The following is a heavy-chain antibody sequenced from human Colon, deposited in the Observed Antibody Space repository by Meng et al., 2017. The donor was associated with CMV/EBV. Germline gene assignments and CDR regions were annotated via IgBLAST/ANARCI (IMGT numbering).Heavy chain of an antibody. V-gene: IGHV1-2*02. J-gene: IGHJ4*02. CDR1: GYSFSDYY. CDR3: ARAFWSGYYPDY. Sequence: ASVKVSCKPSGYSFSDYYIHWVRQAPGQGLEWMGWINPKSGDTKYAQKFQGRVTLTTDTSIGTAYMELSRLTSDDTAVYYCARAFWSGYYPDYWGQGTLVTVSS. CDR2: INPKSGDT. D-gene: IGHD3-3*01.